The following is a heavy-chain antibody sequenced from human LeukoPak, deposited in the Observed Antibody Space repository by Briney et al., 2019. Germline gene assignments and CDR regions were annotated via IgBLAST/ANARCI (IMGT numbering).Heavy chain of an antibody. CDR3: TVWSGSSYLEYLQH. V-gene: IGHV3-33*01. J-gene: IGHJ1*01. CDR2: IWYDGSKK. Sequence: GTSLRLSXAASGLIFSHYGMHWVRQSPGKGLDWLALIWYDGSKKYYADSVKGRFTISRDNAKDTLYLQMDSLRVEDTAVYYCTVWSGSSYLEYLQHWGQGTLVSVSA. CDR1: GLIFSHYG. D-gene: IGHD1-26*01.